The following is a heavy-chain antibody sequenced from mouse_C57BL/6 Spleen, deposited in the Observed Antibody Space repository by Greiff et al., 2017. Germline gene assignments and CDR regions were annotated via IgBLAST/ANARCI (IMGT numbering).Heavy chain of an antibody. V-gene: IGHV15-2*01. CDR2: ILPSIGRT. Sequence: SGSELRSPGSSVKLSCKDFDSEVFPIAYMSWVRQTPGHGFEWIGGILPSIGRTIYGEKFEDKATLDADTLSNTAYLELNSLTSEYSSIYYCARGLDYGRHFDVWGTGTTVTVSS. CDR1: DSEVFPIAY. J-gene: IGHJ1*03. D-gene: IGHD1-1*01. CDR3: ARGLDYGRHFDV.